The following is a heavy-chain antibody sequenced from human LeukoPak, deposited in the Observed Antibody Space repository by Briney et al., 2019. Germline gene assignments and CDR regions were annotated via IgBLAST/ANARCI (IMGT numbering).Heavy chain of an antibody. CDR2: ISDDGSNK. CDR3: ARDNWVDC. CDR1: RFTFSTYA. J-gene: IGHJ5*01. Sequence: GGSLRLSCVDSRFTFSTYAMHWVRQAPGKGLEWVAVISDDGSNKYYADSVKGRFTISRDNSKNSLYLQMNSLKVEDTARYYCARDNWVDCWGQGTLVTVSS. V-gene: IGHV3-30-3*01.